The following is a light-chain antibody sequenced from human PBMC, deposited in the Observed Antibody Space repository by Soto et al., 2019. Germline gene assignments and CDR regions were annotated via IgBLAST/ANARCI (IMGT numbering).Light chain of an antibody. CDR2: DVS. CDR3: CSYAGSSLYV. J-gene: IGLJ1*01. CDR1: SSDVGGYNY. Sequence: QSALTQPRSVSGSPGQSVTISCTGTSSDVGGYNYVSWYQQHPGKAPKLMIYDVSKRPSGVPDRFSGSKSGNTASLTISGLQAEDEADYYCCSYAGSSLYVFGTGTMLTVL. V-gene: IGLV2-11*01.